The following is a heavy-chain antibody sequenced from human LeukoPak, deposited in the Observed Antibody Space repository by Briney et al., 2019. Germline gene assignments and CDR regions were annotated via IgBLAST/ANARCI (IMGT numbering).Heavy chain of an antibody. CDR3: ATVGWHEYNWFDP. Sequence: ASVKVSCKASGGTFSSYAISWVRQAPGQGLEWMGGFDPEDGETIYAQKFQGRVTMTEDTSTDTAYMELSSLRSEDTAVYYCATVGWHEYNWFDPWGQGTLVTVSS. CDR2: FDPEDGET. D-gene: IGHD6-19*01. J-gene: IGHJ5*02. CDR1: GGTFSSYA. V-gene: IGHV1-24*01.